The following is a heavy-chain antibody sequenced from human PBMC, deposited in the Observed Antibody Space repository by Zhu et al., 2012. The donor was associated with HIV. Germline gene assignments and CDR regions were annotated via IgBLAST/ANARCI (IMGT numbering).Heavy chain of an antibody. J-gene: IGHJ5*02. Sequence: QVQLRESGPGLVKPSETLSLTCAVSGYSISSGYYWGWIRQPPGKGLEWIGNIYHSGSTYYNPSLKSRVTISLDTSKNQFSLKLNSVTAADTAVYYCAGEEMVRGVSWFDPWGQGTLVTVSS. CDR2: IYHSGST. D-gene: IGHD3-10*01. CDR3: AGEEMVRGVSWFDP. CDR1: GYSISSGYY. V-gene: IGHV4-38-2*02.